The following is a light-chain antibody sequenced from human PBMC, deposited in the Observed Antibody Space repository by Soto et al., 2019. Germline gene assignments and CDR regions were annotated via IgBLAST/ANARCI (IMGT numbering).Light chain of an antibody. CDR2: GAS. V-gene: IGKV3-20*01. CDR1: QTASSKY. Sequence: ELVLTQSPGTLSVSAGDSATLSCRDSQTASSKYLAWCQQRTGQAPRLLIYGASTRAAGIPDRLSGSGSGTDLNLTISEVEPEDFAVYYCHKRQSWPRTCGQGTKVDI. CDR3: HKRQSWPRT. J-gene: IGKJ1*01.